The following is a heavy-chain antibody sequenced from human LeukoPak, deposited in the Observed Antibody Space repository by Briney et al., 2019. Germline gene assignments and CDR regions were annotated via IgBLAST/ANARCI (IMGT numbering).Heavy chain of an antibody. J-gene: IGHJ6*03. CDR1: GGTFSSHA. Sequence: GAPVKVSCKASGGTFSSHAIAWVRQAPGQGPEWMGGIIPISGTANYAQTFQGRVTITTDESTSTAYMELSSLTSDDTAVYYCARGLQYQLLKALGYYYMDVWGERTTGTASS. CDR3: ARGLQYQLLKALGYYYMDV. V-gene: IGHV1-69*05. D-gene: IGHD2-2*01. CDR2: IIPISGTA.